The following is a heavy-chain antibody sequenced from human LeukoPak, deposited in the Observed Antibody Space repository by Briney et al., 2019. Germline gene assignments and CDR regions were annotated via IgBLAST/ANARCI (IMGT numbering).Heavy chain of an antibody. CDR3: VRTGRLNVRSGSYYYDYYYYMDV. Sequence: KASETLSLTCAVYGGSFSGYYWRWIRQPPGKGLEWIGEINHSGSTNYNPSLKSRVTITVDTYKNKFSLKLRSVSPADTAMYFCVRTGRLNVRSGSYYYDYYYYMDVWGKRTTVTISS. V-gene: IGHV4-34*01. J-gene: IGHJ6*03. CDR2: INHSGST. CDR1: GGSFSGYY. D-gene: IGHD3-10*01.